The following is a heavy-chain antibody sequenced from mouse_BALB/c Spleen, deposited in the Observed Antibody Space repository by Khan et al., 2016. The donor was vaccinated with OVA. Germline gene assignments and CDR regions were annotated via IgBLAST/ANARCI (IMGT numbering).Heavy chain of an antibody. CDR1: GYSITSDYA. J-gene: IGHJ2*01. D-gene: IGHD1-1*01. CDR3: ASISLYYYGSNFEGYYVDY. Sequence: EVQLQESGPGLVKPSQSLSLTCTVTGYSITSDYAWNWIRQFPENKLEWMGYISYSGSTAYNPSLKSRISITRDTSKNPVFLQLNSVTTEDTATYYCASISLYYYGSNFEGYYVDYWGQGTTLTVSS. V-gene: IGHV3-2*02. CDR2: ISYSGST.